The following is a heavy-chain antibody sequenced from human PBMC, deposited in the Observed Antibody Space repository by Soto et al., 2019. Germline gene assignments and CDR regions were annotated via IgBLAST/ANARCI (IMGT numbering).Heavy chain of an antibody. CDR2: IYSGAMT. D-gene: IGHD3-16*01. V-gene: IGHV3-53*01. CDR1: GFTVSSNY. CDR3: ARAKRGGFDY. J-gene: IGHJ4*02. Sequence: GGSLRLSCAASGFTVSSNYMSWVRQAPGKGLECVSLIYSGAMTYYADSVKGRFTISRDNSNNTLYLQMNNLRAEDTAVYYCARAKRGGFDYWGQGTLVTVSS.